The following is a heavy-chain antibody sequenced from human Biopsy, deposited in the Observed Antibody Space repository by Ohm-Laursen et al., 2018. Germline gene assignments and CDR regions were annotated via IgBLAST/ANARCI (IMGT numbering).Heavy chain of an antibody. CDR1: GVSITAYY. CDR2: IHHSGST. D-gene: IGHD2-15*01. V-gene: IGHV4-4*09. J-gene: IGHJ6*02. Sequence: SQTLSPTCTVSGVSITAYYWSWIRQPPGKGLECIGNIHHSGSTNYNPSLKSRLTISVDTSKNQFSLKLSSVTAADTAVYYCARMDCSGGSCHYYSYGMGVWGQGTTVTVSS. CDR3: ARMDCSGGSCHYYSYGMGV.